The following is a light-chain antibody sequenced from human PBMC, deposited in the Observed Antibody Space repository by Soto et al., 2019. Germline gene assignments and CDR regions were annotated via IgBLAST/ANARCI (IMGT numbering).Light chain of an antibody. CDR1: RSISNW. CDR2: DAS. J-gene: IGKJ4*01. V-gene: IGKV1-5*01. CDR3: QQYGSFSPIT. Sequence: DIQMTQSPSTLSASVGDRVTITCRASRSISNWLAWYQQRPGIAPTLLIFDASILQSGVPSRFSGSGSGTEFTLSISRLQTDDFATYYCQQYGSFSPITFGGGTKV.